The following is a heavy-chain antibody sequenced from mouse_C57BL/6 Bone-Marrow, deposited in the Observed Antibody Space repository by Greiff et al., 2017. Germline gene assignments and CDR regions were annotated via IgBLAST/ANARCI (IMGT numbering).Heavy chain of an antibody. D-gene: IGHD2-3*01. CDR1: GYSITSGYY. Sequence: EVKLQESGPGLVKPSQSLSLTCSVTGYSITSGYYWNWIRQFPGNKLEWMGYISYDGSNNYNQSLKNRIPITRDTSKNQFFLKLNSVTTEDTATXYCARVEGYYLYYYAMDYWGQGTSVTVSS. V-gene: IGHV3-6*01. CDR2: ISYDGSN. J-gene: IGHJ4*01. CDR3: ARVEGYYLYYYAMDY.